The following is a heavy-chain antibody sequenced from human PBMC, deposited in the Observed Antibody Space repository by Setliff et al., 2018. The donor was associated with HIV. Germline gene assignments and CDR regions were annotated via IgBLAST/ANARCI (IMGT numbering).Heavy chain of an antibody. CDR2: IYYSGST. CDR3: ATYYYDSSNNFWSGLDY. J-gene: IGHJ4*02. Sequence: KPSETLSLTCTVSGGSISSHYWGWIRQPPGKGLEWIGYIYYSGSTNYNPSLKSRVTISVDTSKNQFSLKLSSVTAADTAVYYCATYYYDSSNNFWSGLDYWGQGTLVTVSS. V-gene: IGHV4-59*08. CDR1: GGSISSHY. D-gene: IGHD3-22*01.